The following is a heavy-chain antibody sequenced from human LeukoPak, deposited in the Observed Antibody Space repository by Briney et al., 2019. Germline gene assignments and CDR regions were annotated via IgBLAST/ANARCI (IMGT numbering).Heavy chain of an antibody. J-gene: IGHJ4*02. Sequence: GGSLRLSCAASGFPFSPYWMHWVRQAPGKGLVWVSRINNDGSSTMYADSVKGRFTISRDNARNTLYLQMNSLRAEDTAVYYCASKMATPDPDYWGQGTLVTVSS. V-gene: IGHV3-74*03. CDR1: GFPFSPYW. D-gene: IGHD5-24*01. CDR2: INNDGSST. CDR3: ASKMATPDPDY.